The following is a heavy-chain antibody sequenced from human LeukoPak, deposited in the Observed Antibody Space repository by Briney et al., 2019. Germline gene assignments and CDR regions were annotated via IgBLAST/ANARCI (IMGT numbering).Heavy chain of an antibody. CDR1: GFTFSTSW. CDR2: INTDGNIR. V-gene: IGHV3-74*01. J-gene: IGHJ4*02. CDR3: VRDMGYYDKV. Sequence: GGSLRLSCATPGFTFSTSWMHWLRQAPGKGLVWVSRINTDGNIRGYADSVKGRFTISRDNAKNTLYLQMNSLRAEDTAVYYCVRDMGYYDKVWGQGTLVTVSS. D-gene: IGHD3-22*01.